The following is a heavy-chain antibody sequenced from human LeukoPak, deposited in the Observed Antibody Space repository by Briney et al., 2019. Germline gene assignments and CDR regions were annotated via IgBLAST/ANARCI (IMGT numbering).Heavy chain of an antibody. CDR3: ALKRGRHAFDI. J-gene: IGHJ3*02. D-gene: IGHD3-10*01. CDR1: GGSFSGYY. V-gene: IGHV4-34*01. Sequence: PSETLSLTSAVYGGSFSGYYWSWIRQPPGKGLEWIGEINHSGSTNYNPSLKSRVTISVDTSKNQFSLKLSSVTAADTAVYYCALKRGRHAFDIWGQGTMVTVSS. CDR2: INHSGST.